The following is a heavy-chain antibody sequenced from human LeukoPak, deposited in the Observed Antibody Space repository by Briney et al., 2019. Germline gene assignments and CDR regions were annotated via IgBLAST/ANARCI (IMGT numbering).Heavy chain of an antibody. Sequence: GGSLRLSCAASGFTFDDYAMHWVRQAPGKGLDWVSLISGDGGSTYYADSVKGRFTISRDNSKNSLYLQMNSLRTEDTALYYCAKDISPYSSSSPRFDCWGQGTLVTVSS. CDR2: ISGDGGST. CDR3: AKDISPYSSSSPRFDC. J-gene: IGHJ4*02. CDR1: GFTFDDYA. D-gene: IGHD6-6*01. V-gene: IGHV3-43*02.